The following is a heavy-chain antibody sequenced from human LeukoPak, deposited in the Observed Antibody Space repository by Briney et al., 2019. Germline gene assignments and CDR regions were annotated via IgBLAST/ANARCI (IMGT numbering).Heavy chain of an antibody. J-gene: IGHJ4*02. V-gene: IGHV3-23*01. CDR2: ISGSGGST. Sequence: GGSLRLSCAASGFTFSSYAMSWVRQAPGKGLEWVSAISGSGGSTYYADSVKGRFTISRDNSKNTLYLQMNSLRAEDTAAYYCAKGTSVTMIVVVTLDYWGQGTLVTVSS. CDR3: AKGTSVTMIVVVTLDY. CDR1: GFTFSSYA. D-gene: IGHD3-22*01.